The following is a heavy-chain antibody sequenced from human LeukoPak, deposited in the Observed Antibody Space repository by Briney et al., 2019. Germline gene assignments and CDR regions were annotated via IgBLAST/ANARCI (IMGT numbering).Heavy chain of an antibody. CDR3: ARGFDGNFDY. V-gene: IGHV3-20*04. J-gene: IGHJ4*02. CDR1: GFTFDDYG. D-gene: IGHD3-9*01. Sequence: PGGSLRLSCAASGFTFDDYGMSWVRHAPGKGLEWVSGINWNGDNTDYADSVKGRFTISRDNAKNSLYLQMNSLRAEDTALYYCARGFDGNFDYWGQGTLVTVSP. CDR2: INWNGDNT.